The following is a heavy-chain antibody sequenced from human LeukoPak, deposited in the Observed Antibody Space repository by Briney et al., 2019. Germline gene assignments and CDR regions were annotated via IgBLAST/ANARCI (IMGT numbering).Heavy chain of an antibody. Sequence: PGGSLRLSCAASGFTFSSYWMSWVRQAPGKGLEWVANIKQDGSEKYYVDSVKGRFTISRDNSKNTLYLQMNSLGAEDTAVYYCARDLRTAAGYYYGMDVWGQGTTVTVSS. CDR3: ARDLRTAAGYYYGMDV. V-gene: IGHV3-7*01. CDR1: GFTFSSYW. D-gene: IGHD6-13*01. CDR2: IKQDGSEK. J-gene: IGHJ6*02.